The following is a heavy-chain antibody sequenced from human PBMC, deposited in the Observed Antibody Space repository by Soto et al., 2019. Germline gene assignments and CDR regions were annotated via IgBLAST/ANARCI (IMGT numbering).Heavy chain of an antibody. CDR2: ISSSSSYI. D-gene: IGHD1-26*01. J-gene: IGHJ6*03. CDR1: GFTFSSYS. CDR3: ARDYMESLTMDYYYYYYMDV. V-gene: IGHV3-21*01. Sequence: GGSLRLSCAASGFTFSSYSMNWVRQAPGKGLEWVSSISSSSSYIYYADSVKGRFTISRDNAKNSLYLQMNSLRAEDTAVYYCARDYMESLTMDYYYYYYMDVWGKGTTVTVSS.